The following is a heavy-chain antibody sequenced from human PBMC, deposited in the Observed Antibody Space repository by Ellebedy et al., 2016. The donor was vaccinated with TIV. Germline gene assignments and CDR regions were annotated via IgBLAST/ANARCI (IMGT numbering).Heavy chain of an antibody. Sequence: SVKVSXXASGGTFSSYAISWVRQAPGQGLEWMGGIIPIFGTANYAQKFQGRVTITADESTSTAYMELSSLRSEDTAVYYCARGDCSGGSCYYYGMDVWGQGTTVTVSS. CDR1: GGTFSSYA. CDR2: IIPIFGTA. D-gene: IGHD2-15*01. V-gene: IGHV1-69*13. J-gene: IGHJ6*02. CDR3: ARGDCSGGSCYYYGMDV.